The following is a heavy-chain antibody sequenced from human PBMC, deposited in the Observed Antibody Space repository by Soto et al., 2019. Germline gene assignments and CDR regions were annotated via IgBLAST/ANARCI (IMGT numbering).Heavy chain of an antibody. Sequence: QVQLVQSGAEVKKPGASVKVSCKASGYTFTSYDINWVRQATGQGLEWMGWMNPNSGNTGYAQKFQGRVTMTRNTSISTAYMELSSLRSEDTAVYYCARGRRSIRLLNYYYYYYMDVWGKGTTVTVSS. CDR1: GYTFTSYD. V-gene: IGHV1-8*01. J-gene: IGHJ6*03. D-gene: IGHD6-6*01. CDR3: ARGRRSIRLLNYYYYYYMDV. CDR2: MNPNSGNT.